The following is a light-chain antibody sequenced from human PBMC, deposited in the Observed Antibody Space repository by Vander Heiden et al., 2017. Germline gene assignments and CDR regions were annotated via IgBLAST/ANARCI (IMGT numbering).Light chain of an antibody. CDR1: QSVSSSY. CDR2: GAS. J-gene: IGKJ2*01. V-gene: IGKV3-20*01. Sequence: EILLTQSPGTLSLSPGERATLSCRAGQSVSSSYLDWYQQKPGQAPRLLIYGASSRATGIPDRFSGSGSGTDFTLTISRLEPEDFAVYYCQQYGSSHTFGQGTKLEIK. CDR3: QQYGSSHT.